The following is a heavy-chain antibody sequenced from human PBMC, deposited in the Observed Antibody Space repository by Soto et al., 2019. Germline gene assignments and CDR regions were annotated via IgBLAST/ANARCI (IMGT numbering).Heavy chain of an antibody. CDR3: AKDNGPPGTRDWYFDL. CDR1: GFTFRSYA. Sequence: EGQLLESGGGLVQPGRSLRLSCAAAGFTFRSYAMSWVRQAPGKGLEWVSGISSTGGSTYYADSVKGRSTISRDNSKNTLYLQMNSLRAEDTAVYYCAKDNGPPGTRDWYFDLWGRGTLVTVSS. CDR2: ISSTGGST. D-gene: IGHD2-8*01. V-gene: IGHV3-23*01. J-gene: IGHJ2*01.